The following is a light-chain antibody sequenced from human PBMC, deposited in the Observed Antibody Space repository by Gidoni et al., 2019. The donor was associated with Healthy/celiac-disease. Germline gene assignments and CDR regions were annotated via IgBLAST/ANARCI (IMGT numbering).Light chain of an antibody. CDR1: QSVSSSY. V-gene: IGKV3-20*01. Sequence: EIVLTQSPGTLSLSPGERATLSCRASQSVSSSYLAWYQQKPGQAPRLLIYGASSRATGIPDRFSGSGSGTDSTLTISRLEPEDFAVYYCQQYGSSPPWTFXXXTKVEIK. CDR3: QQYGSSPPWT. CDR2: GAS. J-gene: IGKJ1*01.